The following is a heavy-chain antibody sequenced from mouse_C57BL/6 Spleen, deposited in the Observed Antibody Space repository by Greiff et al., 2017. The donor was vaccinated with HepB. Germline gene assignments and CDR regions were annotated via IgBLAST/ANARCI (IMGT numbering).Heavy chain of an antibody. D-gene: IGHD2-4*01. J-gene: IGHJ3*01. V-gene: IGHV1-85*01. Sequence: VQWVESGPELVKPGASVKLSCKASGYTFTSYDINWVKQRPGQGLEWIGWIYPRDGSTKYNEKFKGKATLTVDTSSSTAYMELHSLTSEDSAVYFCAIYYDVAYWGQGTLVTVSA. CDR3: AIYYDVAY. CDR1: GYTFTSYD. CDR2: IYPRDGST.